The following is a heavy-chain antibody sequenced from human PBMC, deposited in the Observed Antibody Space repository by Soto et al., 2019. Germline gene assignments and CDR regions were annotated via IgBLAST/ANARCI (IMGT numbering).Heavy chain of an antibody. D-gene: IGHD5-12*01. V-gene: IGHV1-18*01. Sequence: ASVKVSCKASGYTFTSYGISWVRQAPGQGLEWMGWVRAYNGNTNYAQKLQGRVTMTTDTSTSTAYMELRSLRSDDTAVYYCVRDSPIGSTFSGYDGNDYWGQGTLVTVSS. CDR2: VRAYNGNT. CDR3: VRDSPIGSTFSGYDGNDY. J-gene: IGHJ4*02. CDR1: GYTFTSYG.